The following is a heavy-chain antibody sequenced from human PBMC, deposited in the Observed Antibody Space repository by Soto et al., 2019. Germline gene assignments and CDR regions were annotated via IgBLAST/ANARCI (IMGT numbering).Heavy chain of an antibody. V-gene: IGHV4-39*01. CDR1: GGSISSSSYY. J-gene: IGHJ4*02. D-gene: IGHD3-22*01. CDR3: HSSGYERGY. Sequence: PSETLSLTCTVSGGSISSSSYYWGWIRQPPGKGLEWIGSIYYSGSTYYNPSLKSRVTISVDTSKNQFSLKLSSVTAADTAVYYCHSSGYERGYWGQGTLVTVSS. CDR2: IYYSGST.